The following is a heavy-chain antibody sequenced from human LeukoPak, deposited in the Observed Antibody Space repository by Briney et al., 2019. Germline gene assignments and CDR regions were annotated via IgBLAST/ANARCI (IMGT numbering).Heavy chain of an antibody. J-gene: IGHJ5*02. D-gene: IGHD4-17*01. V-gene: IGHV4-30-4*01. CDR2: IYYSGST. CDR1: GGSISSGDYY. Sequence: SQTLSLTCTVSGGSISSGDYYWSWIRQPPGKGLEWIGYIYYSGSTYYNPSLKSRVTISVDTSKNQFSLKLSSVTAADTAVYYCARDISAYGNWFDPWGQGTLVTVSS. CDR3: ARDISAYGNWFDP.